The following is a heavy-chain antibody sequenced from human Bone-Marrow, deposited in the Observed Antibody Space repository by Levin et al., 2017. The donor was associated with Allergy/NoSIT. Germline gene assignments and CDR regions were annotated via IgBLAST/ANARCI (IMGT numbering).Heavy chain of an antibody. D-gene: IGHD3-3*01. CDR2: ISYDGSEK. CDR1: GFTFDDYA. V-gene: IGHV3-30*18. CDR3: AKEGMTLFGVVIPPDY. J-gene: IGHJ4*02. Sequence: GESLKISCAASGFTFDDYAMHWVRQAPGKGLEWVAVISYDGSEKYYVDSVKGRFTISRDNSNSTLYLQMNSVRPEDTAVYYCAKEGMTLFGVVIPPDYWGQGTLVIVSS.